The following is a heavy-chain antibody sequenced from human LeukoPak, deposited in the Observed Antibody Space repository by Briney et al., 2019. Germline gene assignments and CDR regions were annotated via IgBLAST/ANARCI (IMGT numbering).Heavy chain of an antibody. CDR1: GYSFTSYW. J-gene: IGHJ6*03. Sequence: GESLKISCKGSGYSFTSYWIGWVRQMPGKGLEWMGIIYPGDSDTRYSPSFQGQVTILADKSISTAYLQWSSLKASDTAMYYCARSLSARTTYYYYYMDVWGKGTTVTVSS. D-gene: IGHD1-1*01. CDR2: IYPGDSDT. V-gene: IGHV5-51*01. CDR3: ARSLSARTTYYYYYMDV.